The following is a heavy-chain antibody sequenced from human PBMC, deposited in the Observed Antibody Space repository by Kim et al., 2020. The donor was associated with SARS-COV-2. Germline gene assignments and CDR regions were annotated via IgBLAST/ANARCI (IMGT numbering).Heavy chain of an antibody. V-gene: IGHV5-51*01. D-gene: IGHD6-19*01. CDR1: GYSFTSYW. Sequence: GESLKISCKGSGYSFTSYWIGWVRQMPGKGLEWMGIIYPGDSDTRYSPSFQGQVTISADKSISTAYLQWSSLKASDTAMYYCARASIAVAGGDYYYGMDVWGQGTTVTVSS. J-gene: IGHJ6*02. CDR3: ARASIAVAGGDYYYGMDV. CDR2: IYPGDSDT.